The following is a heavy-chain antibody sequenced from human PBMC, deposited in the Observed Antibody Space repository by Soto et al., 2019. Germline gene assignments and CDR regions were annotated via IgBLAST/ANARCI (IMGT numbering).Heavy chain of an antibody. Sequence: EVHLLESGGGLVQPGGSLRLSCAASGFSFISYALFWAPQAPGKGLEWVSVISARGGSSYFADSVKGRFTISRDNSKNVLSLEMNSLRAEDTAIYFCAKGSIEYSASVDNWGQGTLVLVSS. J-gene: IGHJ4*02. V-gene: IGHV3-23*01. CDR3: AKGSIEYSASVDN. D-gene: IGHD5-12*01. CDR2: ISARGGSS. CDR1: GFSFISYA.